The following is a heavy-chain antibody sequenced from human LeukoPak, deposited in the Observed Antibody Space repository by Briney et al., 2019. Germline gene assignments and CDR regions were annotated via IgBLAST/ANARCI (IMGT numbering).Heavy chain of an antibody. CDR1: GFTFSNYG. CDR3: ARALSAGAFYGMDV. V-gene: IGHV3-33*01. CDR2: IWSDGSNK. D-gene: IGHD3-10*01. Sequence: GRSLRLSCAASGFTFSNYGIHWVRQAPGKGLEWVAIIWSDGSNKYYADSVKGRFTISRDNSKNTLYLQMNSLRAEDTAVYYCARALSAGAFYGMDVWGQGTTVTVSS. J-gene: IGHJ6*02.